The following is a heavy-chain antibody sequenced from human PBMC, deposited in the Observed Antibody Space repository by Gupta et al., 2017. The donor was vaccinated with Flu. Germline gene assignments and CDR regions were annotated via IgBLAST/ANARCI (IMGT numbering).Heavy chain of an antibody. J-gene: IGHJ3*02. D-gene: IGHD3-10*01. Sequence: VRQAPGKGLGWVAVIWSNGNNKYFADSVKGRFTFSRDNSKSTLSLQMDSLRAEDTAIYYCVRERGPFDAFDIWGQGTMVTVSS. V-gene: IGHV3-33*01. CDR2: IWSNGNNK. CDR3: VRERGPFDAFDI.